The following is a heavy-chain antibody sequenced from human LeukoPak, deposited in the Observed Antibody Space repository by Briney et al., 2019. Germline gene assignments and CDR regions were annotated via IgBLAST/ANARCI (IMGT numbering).Heavy chain of an antibody. V-gene: IGHV3-33*01. D-gene: IGHD5-18*01. CDR2: IWYDGSNK. Sequence: GGSLRLSCAASGFTFSSYGMHWVRQAPGKGLEWVAVIWYDGSNKYYADSVKGRFTISRDNSKNTLYLQMNGLRAEDTAVYYCARAGYSYGWFDPWGQGTLVTVSS. J-gene: IGHJ5*02. CDR1: GFTFSSYG. CDR3: ARAGYSYGWFDP.